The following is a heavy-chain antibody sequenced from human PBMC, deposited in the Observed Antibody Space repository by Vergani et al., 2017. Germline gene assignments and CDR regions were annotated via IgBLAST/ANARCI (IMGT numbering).Heavy chain of an antibody. CDR1: GFTFSSYG. Sequence: QVQLVESGGGVVQPGRSLRLSCAASGFTFSSYGMHWVRQAPGKGLEWVAVIWYDGSNKYYADSVKGRFTISRDNSKNTLYLQINSLRAEDTAVYYCARDLAAAGIFDYWGQGTLVTVSS. CDR3: ARDLAAAGIFDY. CDR2: IWYDGSNK. V-gene: IGHV3-33*01. D-gene: IGHD6-13*01. J-gene: IGHJ4*02.